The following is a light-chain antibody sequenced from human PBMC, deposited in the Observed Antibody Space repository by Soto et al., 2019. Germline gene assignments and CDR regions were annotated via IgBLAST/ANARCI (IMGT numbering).Light chain of an antibody. Sequence: EIVLTQSPATLSLSPGERATLSCRASQSVSSYLAWYQQKPGQAPRLLIYDASNRATGIPARFSGSGSGTAFTLTIGSLVPEEFAVYFCQQHSNWPPSFGKGTKLELK. CDR2: DAS. V-gene: IGKV3-11*01. CDR3: QQHSNWPPS. CDR1: QSVSSY. J-gene: IGKJ2*01.